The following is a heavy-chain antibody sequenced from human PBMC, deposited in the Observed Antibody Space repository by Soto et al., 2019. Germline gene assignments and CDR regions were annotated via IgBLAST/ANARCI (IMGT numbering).Heavy chain of an antibody. Sequence: SETLSLTCTVSGGSISSSSYYWGWIRQPPGKGLEWIGSIYYSGSTYYNPSLKSRVTISVDTSKNQFSLKLSSVTAADTAVYYCRGLIVVVPAAIDGSGLNWFDPWGQGTLVTVSS. J-gene: IGHJ5*02. CDR2: IYYSGST. CDR3: RGLIVVVPAAIDGSGLNWFDP. V-gene: IGHV4-39*01. CDR1: GGSISSSSYY. D-gene: IGHD2-2*01.